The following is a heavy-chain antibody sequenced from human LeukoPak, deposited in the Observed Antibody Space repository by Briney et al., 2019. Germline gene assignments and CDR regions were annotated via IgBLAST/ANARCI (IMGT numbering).Heavy chain of an antibody. V-gene: IGHV4-59*01. J-gene: IGHJ4*02. CDR1: GGSISSYY. D-gene: IGHD6-25*01. Sequence: SETLSLTCTVSGGSISSYYWSWIRQPPGKGLEWIANIYHTGSTNYNPSLSSRVTISIDTAKNQFSLKLTAVTAADTAVYYCARRGRNSSGWQDYLWGQGTLVTVSS. CDR3: ARRGRNSSGWQDYL. CDR2: IYHTGST.